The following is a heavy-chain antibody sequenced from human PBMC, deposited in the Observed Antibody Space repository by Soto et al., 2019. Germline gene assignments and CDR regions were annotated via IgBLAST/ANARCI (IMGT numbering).Heavy chain of an antibody. CDR1: GFPFSSYW. J-gene: IGHJ4*02. CDR2: ISGDGVTT. CDR3: AREYYGLLTGYYTDY. D-gene: IGHD3-9*01. V-gene: IGHV3-74*01. Sequence: DVQLVESGGDLVQRGGSLRLSCAASGFPFSSYWMHWVRHTPGKGLDWVARISGDGVTTYYADSVKGRFTVSRDNAKNTLSLQISGLRAEDTAVYYCAREYYGLLTGYYTDYWGQGTLVSVSS.